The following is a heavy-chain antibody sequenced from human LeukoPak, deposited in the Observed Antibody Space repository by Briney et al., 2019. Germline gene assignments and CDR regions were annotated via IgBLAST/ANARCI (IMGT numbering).Heavy chain of an antibody. D-gene: IGHD3-3*01. J-gene: IGHJ5*02. V-gene: IGHV4-61*02. CDR2: IYTSGST. CDR3: ARGKRITIFGVVTPHNWFDP. Sequence: SETLSLTCTVSGGSISSGSYYWSWIRQPAGKGLEWIGRIYTSGSTNYNPSLKSRVTISVDTSKNQFSLKLSSVTAADTAVYYCARGKRITIFGVVTPHNWFDPWGQGTLVTVSS. CDR1: GGSISSGSYY.